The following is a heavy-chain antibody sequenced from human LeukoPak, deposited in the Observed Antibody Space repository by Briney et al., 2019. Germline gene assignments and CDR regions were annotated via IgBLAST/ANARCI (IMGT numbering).Heavy chain of an antibody. CDR1: GYTFTNYG. CDR3: ARDRASSVTRFDS. D-gene: IGHD3-10*01. Sequence: ASVKVSCKASGYTFTNYGISWVRQAPGQGLEWVGWISAYNGVTNCAQKCQGRVTMTTDTSTSTAYMELRSLTSDDTAVYYCARDRASSVTRFDSWGQGTLVTVSS. J-gene: IGHJ4*02. V-gene: IGHV1-18*01. CDR2: ISAYNGVT.